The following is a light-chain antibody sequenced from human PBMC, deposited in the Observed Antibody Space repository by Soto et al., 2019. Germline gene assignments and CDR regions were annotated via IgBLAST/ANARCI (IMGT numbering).Light chain of an antibody. CDR2: GAS. V-gene: IGKV1-39*01. CDR3: QQSYTAVFT. Sequence: DIQLTQSPSSLSASVGDRVTITCRASQSIRNYLNWYQQKPGKVPNLLIYGASSLQSGVPSRFSGSVSETDFTLTINNLQPEDFATYYCQQSYTAVFTFGPGTKVDIK. J-gene: IGKJ3*01. CDR1: QSIRNY.